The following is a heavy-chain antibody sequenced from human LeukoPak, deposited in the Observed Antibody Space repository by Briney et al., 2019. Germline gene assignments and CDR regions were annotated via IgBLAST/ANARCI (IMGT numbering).Heavy chain of an antibody. CDR3: VKDIGSGWFNWFDP. D-gene: IGHD2-15*01. CDR1: GFTFDDYA. J-gene: IGHJ5*02. CDR2: ISWNSGSI. V-gene: IGHV3-9*01. Sequence: GRSLGLSCAASGFTFDDYAMHWVRQAPGKGLEWVSGISWNSGSIAYADSVKGRFTISRDNAKNSLYLQMNSLRAEDTALYYCVKDIGSGWFNWFDPWGQGTLVTVSS.